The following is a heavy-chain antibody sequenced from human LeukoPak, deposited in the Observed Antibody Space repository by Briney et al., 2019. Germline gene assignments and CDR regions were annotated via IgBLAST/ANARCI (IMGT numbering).Heavy chain of an antibody. Sequence: GASVTVSYKASGYTFTDYYMHWVRQAPGQGLEWMGWINPNSGGTNYAQKFQGRVTMTRDTSISTAYMELSRLRSDDTAVYYCARILTGYYYDIGWFDPWGQGTLVTVSS. D-gene: IGHD3-22*01. CDR1: GYTFTDYY. CDR3: ARILTGYYYDIGWFDP. CDR2: INPNSGGT. V-gene: IGHV1-2*02. J-gene: IGHJ5*02.